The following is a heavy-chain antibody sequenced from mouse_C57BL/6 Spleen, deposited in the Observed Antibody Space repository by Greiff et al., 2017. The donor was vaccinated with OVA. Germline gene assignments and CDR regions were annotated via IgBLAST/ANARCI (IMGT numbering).Heavy chain of an antibody. CDR3: ARNAIWYFDV. V-gene: IGHV1-18*01. Sequence: VQLQQSGPELVKPGASVKIPCKASGYTFTDYNMDWVKLSHGKSLEWIGDINPNNGGTIYNQKFKGKATLTVDKSSSTAYMELRSLTSEDTAVYYCARNAIWYFDVWGTGTTVTVSS. CDR1: GYTFTDYN. D-gene: IGHD6-1*01. J-gene: IGHJ1*03. CDR2: INPNNGGT.